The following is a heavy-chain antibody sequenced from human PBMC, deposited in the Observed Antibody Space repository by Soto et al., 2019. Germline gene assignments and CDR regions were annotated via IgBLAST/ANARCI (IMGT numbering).Heavy chain of an antibody. CDR1: GGSISSGDYY. Sequence: SETLSLTCTVSGGSISSGDYYWSWIRQPPGKGLEWIGYIYYSGSTYYNPSLKSRVTISVDTSKNQFSLKLSSVTAADTAVYYCARGFLGSRNWFDPWGQGTLVTVSS. V-gene: IGHV4-30-4*01. D-gene: IGHD3-3*01. CDR2: IYYSGST. J-gene: IGHJ5*02. CDR3: ARGFLGSRNWFDP.